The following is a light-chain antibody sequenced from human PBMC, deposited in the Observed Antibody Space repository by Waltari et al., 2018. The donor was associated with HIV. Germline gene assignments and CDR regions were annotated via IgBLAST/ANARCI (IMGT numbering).Light chain of an antibody. J-gene: IGLJ2*01. CDR2: GNN. V-gene: IGLV1-40*01. CDR1: PSNIETPYD. CDR3: QSYDSSLTAVI. Sequence: QSVLTQPPSVSGAPGQSVSISCTGTPSNIETPYDVHWYQQLPGAAPKLLVDGNNNRPSGVPARFSGSKSGTSASLAITGLQSEDEAFYYCQSYDSSLTAVIFGGGTKLTVL.